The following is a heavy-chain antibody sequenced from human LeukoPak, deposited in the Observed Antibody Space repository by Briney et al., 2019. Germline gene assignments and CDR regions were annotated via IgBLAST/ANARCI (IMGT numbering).Heavy chain of an antibody. V-gene: IGHV3-48*04. CDR3: ARVGSIQYFDC. D-gene: IGHD2-15*01. CDR1: GFTFSYYT. J-gene: IGHJ4*02. Sequence: GGSLRLSCAASGFTFSYYTMNWVRQAPGKGLEWVSYISGGGETTLYADSVKGRFTTSRDNAKNSLYLQLTSLRAEDTAVYYCARVGSIQYFDCWGQGTLVTVSS. CDR2: ISGGGETT.